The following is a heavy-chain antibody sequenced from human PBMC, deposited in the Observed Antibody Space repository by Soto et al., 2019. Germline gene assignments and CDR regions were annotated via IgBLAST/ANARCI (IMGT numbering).Heavy chain of an antibody. V-gene: IGHV4-39*01. CDR2: IFFNGSP. Sequence: PSETLSLTCSVSRSSPTSSGYYWSWIRQPPGKGLEWIGSIFFNGSPDYNPSLQSRVTISVDTSKNQFSLKLSSVAAADTAVYFCARQVGDYYFDYWGQGTLVTAPQ. J-gene: IGHJ4*02. D-gene: IGHD4-17*01. CDR3: ARQVGDYYFDY. CDR1: RSSPTSSGYY.